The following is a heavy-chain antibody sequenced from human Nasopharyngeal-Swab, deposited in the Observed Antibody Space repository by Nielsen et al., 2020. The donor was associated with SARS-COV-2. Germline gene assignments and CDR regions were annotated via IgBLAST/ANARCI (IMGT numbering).Heavy chain of an antibody. CDR3: AGYSGYDYGAFDI. J-gene: IGHJ3*02. V-gene: IGHV3-15*01. CDR2: IKSKTDGGTT. D-gene: IGHD5-12*01. Sequence: GGSLRLSCAASGFTFSNAWMSWVRQAPGKGLEWVGRIKSKTDGGTTDYAAPVKGRFTISRDDSKNTLYLQMNSLRAEDTAVYYCAGYSGYDYGAFDIWGQGTMVTVSS. CDR1: GFTFSNAW.